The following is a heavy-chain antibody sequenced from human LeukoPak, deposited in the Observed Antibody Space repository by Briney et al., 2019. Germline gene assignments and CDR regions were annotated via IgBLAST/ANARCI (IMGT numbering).Heavy chain of an antibody. CDR2: IYYSGST. Sequence: SETLSLTCTVSGGSISSHYWSWIRQPPGKGLEWIGYIYYSGSTNYNPSLKSRVTISVDTSKNQFSLKLSSVTAADTAVYYCARANYYDSCSYRYYYYYYYMDVWGKGTTVTVSS. V-gene: IGHV4-59*11. CDR3: ARANYYDSCSYRYYYYYYYMDV. D-gene: IGHD3-22*01. CDR1: GGSISSHY. J-gene: IGHJ6*03.